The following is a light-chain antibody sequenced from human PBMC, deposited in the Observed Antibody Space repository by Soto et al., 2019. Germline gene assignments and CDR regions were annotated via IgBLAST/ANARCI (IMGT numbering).Light chain of an antibody. CDR3: QQANSFSGLT. CDR1: QGINNW. CDR2: AAA. V-gene: IGKV1-12*01. Sequence: DIQMTQSPSSVSASIVDRVTITCRASQGINNWLAWYQQKPGQAPKLLIYAAASLQSGVPSRFSGSGFGTDFTLTISSLQPEDFATYYCQQANSFSGLTFGGGTKVEIK. J-gene: IGKJ4*01.